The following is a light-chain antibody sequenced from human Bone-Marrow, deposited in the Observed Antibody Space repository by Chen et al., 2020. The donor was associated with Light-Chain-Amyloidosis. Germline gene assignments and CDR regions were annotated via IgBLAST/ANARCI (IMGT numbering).Light chain of an antibody. CDR2: GNS. CDR3: QSYDSSLSGSHVV. J-gene: IGLJ2*01. CDR1: RSNIGAGYD. V-gene: IGLV1-40*01. Sequence: QSVLTQPPSVSGAPGQRVPISCTGSRSNIGAGYDVHWYQKIPGTAPKLLIYGNSNRPSGVPDRFSGSKSGTSASLAITGLQAEDEADYYCQSYDSSLSGSHVVFGGGTKLTVL.